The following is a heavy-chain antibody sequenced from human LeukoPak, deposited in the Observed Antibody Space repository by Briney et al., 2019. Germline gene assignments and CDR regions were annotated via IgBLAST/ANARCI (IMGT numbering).Heavy chain of an antibody. V-gene: IGHV4-59*13. J-gene: IGHJ4*02. Sequence: PSETLSLTCTVSGGSISSYYWSWIRQPPGEGLEWIGDIYHGGSTNYNPSLKSRVTISVDTSKNQFFLKLTSVTAADTAVYYCARERRGGNSYFDYWGQGTLVTVSS. CDR2: IYHGGST. CDR3: ARERRGGNSYFDY. D-gene: IGHD4-23*01. CDR1: GGSISSYY.